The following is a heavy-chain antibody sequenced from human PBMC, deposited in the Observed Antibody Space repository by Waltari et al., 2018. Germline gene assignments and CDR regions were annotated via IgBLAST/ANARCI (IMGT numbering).Heavy chain of an antibody. CDR2: IYTSGST. CDR3: ARDDSHYYDSSGYYLDY. V-gene: IGHV4-4*07. Sequence: QVQLQESGPGLVKPSETLSLTCTVSGGSISSYYWSWIRQPAGKGLEWIGRIYTSGSTNYNPSLKSRVTISVDTSKNQFSLKLSSVTAADTAVYYCARDDSHYYDSSGYYLDYWGQGTLVTVSS. D-gene: IGHD3-22*01. J-gene: IGHJ4*02. CDR1: GGSISSYY.